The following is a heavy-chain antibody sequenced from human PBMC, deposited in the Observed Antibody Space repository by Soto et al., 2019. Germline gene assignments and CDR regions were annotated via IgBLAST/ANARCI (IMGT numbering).Heavy chain of an antibody. CDR2: IDYTGAT. CDR3: ARANWYFDY. Sequence: SDPLSLNCTVSGGSINNPYLSWIRRPPGKGLEWIGYIDYTGATNYSPSLASRVTISVDTSKNQFSLKLTSLTAADTAIYYCARANWYFDYWGQGTLVTVSS. J-gene: IGHJ4*02. V-gene: IGHV4-59*11. D-gene: IGHD7-27*01. CDR1: GGSINNPY.